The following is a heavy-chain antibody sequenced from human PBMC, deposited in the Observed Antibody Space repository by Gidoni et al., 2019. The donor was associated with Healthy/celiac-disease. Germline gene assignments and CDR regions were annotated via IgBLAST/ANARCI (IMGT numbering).Heavy chain of an antibody. J-gene: IGHJ5*02. D-gene: IGHD2-2*01. CDR2: INSDGSST. V-gene: IGHV3-74*01. CDR1: GFTFSSYW. CDR3: ARSNLDCSSTSCYQYNWFDP. Sequence: EVQLVESGGGLVQPGGSLRLSCAASGFTFSSYWMHWVRQAPGKGLVWVSRINSDGSSTSYADSVKGRFTISRDNAKNTLYLQMNSLRAEDTAVYYCARSNLDCSSTSCYQYNWFDPWGQGTLVTVSS.